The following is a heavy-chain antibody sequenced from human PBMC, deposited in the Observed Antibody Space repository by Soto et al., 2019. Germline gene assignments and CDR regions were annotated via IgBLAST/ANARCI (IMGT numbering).Heavy chain of an antibody. CDR3: ARTQPRLHYFDD. V-gene: IGHV4-59*01. Sequence: SETLSLTCTVSGGSISSYYWSWIRQPPGKGLEWIGYIYYSGSTNYNPSLKSRVTISVDTSKNQFSLKLSSVTAADTAVYYCARTQPRLHYFDDWGQGTLVTVSS. CDR2: IYYSGST. CDR1: GGSISSYY. J-gene: IGHJ4*02. D-gene: IGHD2-15*01.